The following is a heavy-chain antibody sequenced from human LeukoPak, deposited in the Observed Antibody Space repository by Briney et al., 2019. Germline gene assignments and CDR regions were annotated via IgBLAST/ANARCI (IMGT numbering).Heavy chain of an antibody. V-gene: IGHV3-66*01. CDR3: ARDSSYSGYGHFDY. Sequence: GGSLRLSCAASGFIVSPSYMSWVRQAPGKGLEWVSVIYTGSTTYYADSVKGRFTISRDNSKNTVYLQMNSLRAEDTAVYYCARDSSYSGYGHFDYWGQGTLVTVSS. D-gene: IGHD5-12*01. J-gene: IGHJ4*02. CDR2: IYTGSTT. CDR1: GFIVSPSY.